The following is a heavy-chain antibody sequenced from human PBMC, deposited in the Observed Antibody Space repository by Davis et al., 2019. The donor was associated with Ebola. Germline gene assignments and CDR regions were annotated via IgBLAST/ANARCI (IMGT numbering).Heavy chain of an antibody. CDR2: ISYDGSNK. V-gene: IGHV3-30*03. J-gene: IGHJ6*04. CDR1: GFTFSSYG. CDR3: ARDPHYGSGSYYYYYYGMDV. D-gene: IGHD3-10*01. Sequence: PGGSLRLSCAASGFTFSSYGMHWVRQAPGKGLEWVAVISYDGSNKYYADSVKGRFTISRDNSKNTLYLQMNSLRAEDTAVYYCARDPHYGSGSYYYYYYGMDVWGKGTTVTVSS.